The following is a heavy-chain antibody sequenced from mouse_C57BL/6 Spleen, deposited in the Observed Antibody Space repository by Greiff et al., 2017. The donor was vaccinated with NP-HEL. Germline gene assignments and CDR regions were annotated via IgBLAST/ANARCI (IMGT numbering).Heavy chain of an antibody. CDR3: ARGGDGSSYGDYYAMDY. D-gene: IGHD1-1*01. J-gene: IGHJ4*01. CDR2: IYPGDGDT. Sequence: QVQLQQSGAELVKPGASVKISCKASGYAFSSYWMNWVKQRPGKGLEWIGQIYPGDGDTNYNGKFKGKATLTADKSSSTAYMQLSSLTSEDSAVYFCARGGDGSSYGDYYAMDYWGQGTSVTVSS. V-gene: IGHV1-80*01. CDR1: GYAFSSYW.